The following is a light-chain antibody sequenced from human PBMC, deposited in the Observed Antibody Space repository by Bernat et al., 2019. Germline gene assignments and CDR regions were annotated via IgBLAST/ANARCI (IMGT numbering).Light chain of an antibody. CDR3: QSADNSGTYPV. Sequence: SSELTQPPSVSVSPRQTVRITCSGETLTKQYGNWYQKKPGQAPLLVIYKDIERTSGIPERFSGSSSGTTVTLTISEVQTEDEADYYCQSADNSGTYPVFGGGTQLTVL. J-gene: IGLJ7*01. CDR2: KDI. CDR1: TLTKQY. V-gene: IGLV3-25*03.